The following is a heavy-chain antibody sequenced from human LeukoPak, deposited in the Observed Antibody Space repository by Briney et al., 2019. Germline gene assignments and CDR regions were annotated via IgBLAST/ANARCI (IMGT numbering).Heavy chain of an antibody. CDR1: GFTFSNAW. V-gene: IGHV3-15*01. CDR3: TTENCSGGSCYSGGAFDI. J-gene: IGHJ3*02. CDR2: IKSKTDGGTT. Sequence: GGSLRLSCAASGFTFSNAWMSWVRQAPGKGLEWVGRIKSKTDGGTTDYAAPVKGRFTISRDDSKNTLYLQMNSLKTEDTAVYYCTTENCSGGSCYSGGAFDIWGQGTMVTVSS. D-gene: IGHD2-15*01.